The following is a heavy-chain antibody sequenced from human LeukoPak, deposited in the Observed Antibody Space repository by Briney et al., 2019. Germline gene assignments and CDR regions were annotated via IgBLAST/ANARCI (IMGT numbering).Heavy chain of an antibody. CDR1: GFTFDDYG. Sequence: GGSLRLSCAASGFTFDDYGMSWVRQAPGKGLEWVSGINWNGGSTGYADSVKGRFTISRDNAKNSLYLQMNSLRAEDTALYYCAREGKYYDFWSGYYTFDYWGQGTLVSVSS. CDR2: INWNGGST. V-gene: IGHV3-20*04. D-gene: IGHD3-3*01. CDR3: AREGKYYDFWSGYYTFDY. J-gene: IGHJ4*02.